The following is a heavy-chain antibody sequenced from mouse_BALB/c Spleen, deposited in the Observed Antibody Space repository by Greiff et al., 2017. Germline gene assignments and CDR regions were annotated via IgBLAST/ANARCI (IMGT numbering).Heavy chain of an antibody. V-gene: IGHV5-17*02. CDR1: GFTFSSFG. Sequence: DVQLVESGGGLVQPGGSRKLSCAASGFTFSSFGMHWVRQAPEKGLEWVAYISSGSSTIYYADTVKGRFTISRDNPKNTLFLQMTSLRSEDTAMYYCARHYGLDYWGQGTTLTVSS. J-gene: IGHJ2*01. CDR3: ARHYGLDY. CDR2: ISSGSSTI. D-gene: IGHD1-2*01.